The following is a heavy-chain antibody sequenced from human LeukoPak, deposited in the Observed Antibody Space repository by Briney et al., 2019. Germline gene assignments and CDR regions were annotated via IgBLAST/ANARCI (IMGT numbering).Heavy chain of an antibody. CDR2: IKQDGSQK. V-gene: IGHV3-7*01. D-gene: IGHD2-15*01. CDR3: ARDCSGGSCYGY. J-gene: IGHJ4*02. Sequence: GGSLRLSCAASGFTFSNSWMSWVRQAPGKGLEWVANIKQDGSQKYYVDSVKGRFTISRDNAKNSLYLQMNSLRADDTAVYYCARDCSGGSCYGYWGQGTLVTVSS. CDR1: GFTFSNSW.